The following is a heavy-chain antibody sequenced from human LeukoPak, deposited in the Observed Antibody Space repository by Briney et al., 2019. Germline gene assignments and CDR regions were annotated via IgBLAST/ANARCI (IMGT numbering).Heavy chain of an antibody. J-gene: IGHJ4*02. CDR3: QIVDTVVESGHDY. D-gene: IGHD5-18*01. V-gene: IGHV3-66*01. Sequence: PGGSLRLSCGTSGFTDSFNYMSWVRQAPGKGLEWVSGVYSGGTTYYADSVKGRFTISSDNSKNTLHLQMNYLRVEDTAVYFCQIVDTVVESGHDYWGQGTLVTVSS. CDR2: VYSGGTT. CDR1: GFTDSFNY.